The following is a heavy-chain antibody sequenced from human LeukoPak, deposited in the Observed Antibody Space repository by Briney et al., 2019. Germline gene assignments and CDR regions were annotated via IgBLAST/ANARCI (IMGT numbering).Heavy chain of an antibody. CDR2: IDPSDSYT. V-gene: IGHV5-10-1*01. D-gene: IGHD3-10*01. Sequence: GESLKISCKGSGYSFTSYWISWVRQMPGKGLEWMGRIDPSDSYTNYSPFFQGHVTISADKSISTAYLQWSSLKASDTAMYYCARQRYYYGSGSYWTDNWFDPWGQGTLVTVSS. CDR3: ARQRYYYGSGSYWTDNWFDP. J-gene: IGHJ5*02. CDR1: GYSFTSYW.